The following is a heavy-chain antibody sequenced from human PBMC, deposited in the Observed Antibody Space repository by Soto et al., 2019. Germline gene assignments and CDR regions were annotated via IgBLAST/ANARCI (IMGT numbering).Heavy chain of an antibody. Sequence: SETLSLTCAVYGGSFSGYYWSWIRQPPGKGLEWIGEINHSGSTNYNPSLKSGVTISVDTSKNQFSLKLSSVTAADTAVYYCARGRGGPGVVTAIRWDYYGMDVWGEGTTVTVSS. CDR2: INHSGST. V-gene: IGHV4-34*01. CDR3: ARGRGGPGVVTAIRWDYYGMDV. D-gene: IGHD2-21*02. CDR1: GGSFSGYY. J-gene: IGHJ6*04.